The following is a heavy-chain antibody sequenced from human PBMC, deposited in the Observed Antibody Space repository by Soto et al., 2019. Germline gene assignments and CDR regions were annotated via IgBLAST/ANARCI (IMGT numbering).Heavy chain of an antibody. CDR1: GYTFTGNY. J-gene: IGHJ3*02. V-gene: IGHV1-2*02. D-gene: IGHD6-6*01. CDR3: ARDGDSSSPFDI. CDR2: INPNSGGT. Sequence: QVQLVQSGAEVKKPGASVKVSCKASGYTFTGNYMHWVRQAPGQGLEWMGWINPNSGGTNYAQKFQGRVTVTSDTSISTAYMELSRLRSADTAVYYCARDGDSSSPFDIWGQGTMVTVSS.